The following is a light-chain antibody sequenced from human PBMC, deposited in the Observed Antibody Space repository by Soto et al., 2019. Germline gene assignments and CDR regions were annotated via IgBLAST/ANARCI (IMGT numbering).Light chain of an antibody. V-gene: IGKV3-15*01. CDR2: DVS. CDR3: QQYNNWPFS. J-gene: IGKJ5*01. Sequence: EIVMTPSPGTLSVSPGERATLSCRAGQGVTTNFAWYQQTSGQSPRLLIYDVSIRATGVPARFSGTGSETDFTLTISGLQSEDSAVYFCQQYNNWPFSFGQGTRLEIK. CDR1: QGVTTN.